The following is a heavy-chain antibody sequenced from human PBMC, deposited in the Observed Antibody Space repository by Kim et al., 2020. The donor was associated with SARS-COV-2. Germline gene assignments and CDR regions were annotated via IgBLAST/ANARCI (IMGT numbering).Heavy chain of an antibody. CDR2: IYYSGST. CDR1: GGSISSYY. Sequence: SETLSLTCTVSGGSISSYYWSWIRQPPGKGLEWIGYIYYSGSTNYNPSLKSRVTISVDTSKNQFSLKLSSVTAADTAVYYCARDQPGRSGSGSYYKVRWFDPWGQGTLVTVSS. D-gene: IGHD3-10*01. CDR3: ARDQPGRSGSGSYYKVRWFDP. V-gene: IGHV4-59*01. J-gene: IGHJ5*02.